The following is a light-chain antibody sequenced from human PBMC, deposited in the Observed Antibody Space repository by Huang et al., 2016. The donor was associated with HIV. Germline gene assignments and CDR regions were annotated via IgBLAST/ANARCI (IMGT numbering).Light chain of an antibody. CDR2: SAS. Sequence: AIQMTQSPSSLSASVGDRVTITCRASQGMRNDLGWYQQKPGKAPKLLIYSASGLQIGVPSGFSGIGSDTNFTLTINSLQPEDIATYYCLQDYNYPCTFGQGTKVEIK. CDR1: QGMRND. J-gene: IGKJ1*01. V-gene: IGKV1-6*01. CDR3: LQDYNYPCT.